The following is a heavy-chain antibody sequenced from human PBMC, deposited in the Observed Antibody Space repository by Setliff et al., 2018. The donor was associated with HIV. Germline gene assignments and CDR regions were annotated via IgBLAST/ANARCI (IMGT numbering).Heavy chain of an antibody. CDR2: IIPILGIV. CDR3: ARALSRVGVSIGPYSYYGVDV. Sequence: SVKVSCKTSGGTFSRYAFNLVRQTPGQGLEWMGGIIPILGIVNYAQKFQGRVTITADASADTTYMEVSSLSSEETAVYYCARALSRVGVSIGPYSYYGVDVWGQGTTVTVSS. D-gene: IGHD1-26*01. J-gene: IGHJ6*02. V-gene: IGHV1-69*10. CDR1: GGTFSRYA.